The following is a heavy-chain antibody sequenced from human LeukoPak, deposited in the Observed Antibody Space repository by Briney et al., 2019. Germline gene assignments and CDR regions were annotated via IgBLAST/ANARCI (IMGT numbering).Heavy chain of an antibody. CDR1: GGSISSSNW. J-gene: IGHJ4*02. CDR3: ARGSEDYTFDY. Sequence: SETLSLTRAVSGGSISSSNWWSWVRQPPGKGLEWIGEFYHSGSTSYNPSLQSRVTISVDKSKNQFSLKLSSVTAADTAVYHCARGSEDYTFDYWGQGTLVTVSS. D-gene: IGHD4-11*01. CDR2: FYHSGST. V-gene: IGHV4-4*02.